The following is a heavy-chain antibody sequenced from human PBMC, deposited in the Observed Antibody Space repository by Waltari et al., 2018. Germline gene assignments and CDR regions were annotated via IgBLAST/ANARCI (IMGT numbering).Heavy chain of an antibody. CDR2: IYPGDSDI. D-gene: IGHD2-15*01. CDR1: GRTFTKNG. Sequence: EVQLVQSGAAVQKLGESLKISCTVSGRTFTKNGIAWVRQMPGKGLEWVGMIYPGDSDIRYSPSLQGQVTISVDESINTAFLQWTSLKASDTAIYFCARQTAAVDPFDYWGQGTLVTVSS. V-gene: IGHV5-51*01. CDR3: ARQTAAVDPFDY. J-gene: IGHJ4*02.